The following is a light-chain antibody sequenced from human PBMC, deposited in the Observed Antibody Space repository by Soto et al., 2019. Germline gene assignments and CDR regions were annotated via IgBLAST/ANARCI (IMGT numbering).Light chain of an antibody. CDR1: SSNIGAGYD. CDR2: GNT. V-gene: IGLV1-40*01. Sequence: QLVLTQPPSVSGAPGQRVTISCTGSSSNIGAGYDVHWYQQLPGTAPKLLIYGNTNRPSGVPDRFSGSKSGSSASLAITGLQAEDEADYYCQSYDSSLHASVFGTGTKVTVL. J-gene: IGLJ1*01. CDR3: QSYDSSLHASV.